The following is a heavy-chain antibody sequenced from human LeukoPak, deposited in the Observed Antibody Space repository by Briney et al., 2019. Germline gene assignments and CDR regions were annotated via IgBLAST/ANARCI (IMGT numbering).Heavy chain of an antibody. CDR3: ARDGGYSDFWTGYHYYYYYYMDV. J-gene: IGHJ6*03. CDR2: ISAYNGNT. CDR1: GYTFTSYG. V-gene: IGHV1-18*01. D-gene: IGHD3-3*01. Sequence: ASVKVSCKSSGYTFTSYGISWVRQAPGQGLEWMGWISAYNGNTNYAQKLQGRVTMTTDTSTSTAYMELRSLSSDDTAVYYCARDGGYSDFWTGYHYYYYYYMDVWGKGTTVTVSS.